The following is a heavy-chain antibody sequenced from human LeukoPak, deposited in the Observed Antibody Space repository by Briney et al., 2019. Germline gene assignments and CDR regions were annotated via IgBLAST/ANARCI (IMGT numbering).Heavy chain of an antibody. CDR3: ARGYSSGRDYYFDY. J-gene: IGHJ4*02. D-gene: IGHD6-19*01. V-gene: IGHV1-18*01. CDR2: ISGYSGNT. Sequence: ASVKVSCKASGYTFTTCSVNWVRLAPGQGLEWMGWISGYSGNTNYAQKLQGRVTMTTDTSTSTAYMELRSLRSDDTAIYYCARGYSSGRDYYFDYWGQGTLVTVSS. CDR1: GYTFTTCS.